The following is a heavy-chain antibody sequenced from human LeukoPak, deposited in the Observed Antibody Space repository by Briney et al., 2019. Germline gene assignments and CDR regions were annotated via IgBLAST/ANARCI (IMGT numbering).Heavy chain of an antibody. Sequence: GASVKVSCKASGYPFTGYYMHWVRQAPGQGLEWMGWINPNSGGTNYAQKFQGRVTMTRDTSTSTAYMELRSLRSDDTAVYYCARDPIYYDSSGYYYPFDYWGQGTLVTVSS. D-gene: IGHD3-22*01. V-gene: IGHV1-2*02. CDR2: INPNSGGT. J-gene: IGHJ4*02. CDR3: ARDPIYYDSSGYYYPFDY. CDR1: GYPFTGYY.